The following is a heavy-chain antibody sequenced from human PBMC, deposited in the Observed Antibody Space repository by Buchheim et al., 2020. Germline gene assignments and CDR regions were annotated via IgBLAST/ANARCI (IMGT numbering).Heavy chain of an antibody. CDR1: GFTFSSYA. Sequence: QVQLVESGGGVVQPGRSLRLSCAASGFTFSSYAMHWVRQAPGKGLEWVAVISYDGSNKYYADSVKGRFTISRDNSKNTLYLQMNSLRAEETAVYYCARVRACSGGSCYSDYYYGMDVWGQGTT. V-gene: IGHV3-30-3*01. J-gene: IGHJ6*02. D-gene: IGHD2-15*01. CDR3: ARVRACSGGSCYSDYYYGMDV. CDR2: ISYDGSNK.